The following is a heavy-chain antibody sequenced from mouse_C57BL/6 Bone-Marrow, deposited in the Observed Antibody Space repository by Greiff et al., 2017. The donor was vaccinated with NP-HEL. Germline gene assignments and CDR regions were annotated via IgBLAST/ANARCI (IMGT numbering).Heavy chain of an antibody. Sequence: VQLQQPGAELVRPGSSVKLSCKASGYTFTSYWMHWVQQMPIKGLEWIGNIDPSDSETHYNQKLKDKATLTVDKSSSTAYMQLSSLTSEDSAVYYCARLFITTVVSVRYYFDYWGQGTTLTVSS. V-gene: IGHV1-52*01. CDR3: ARLFITTVVSVRYYFDY. CDR1: GYTFTSYW. D-gene: IGHD1-1*01. J-gene: IGHJ2*01. CDR2: IDPSDSET.